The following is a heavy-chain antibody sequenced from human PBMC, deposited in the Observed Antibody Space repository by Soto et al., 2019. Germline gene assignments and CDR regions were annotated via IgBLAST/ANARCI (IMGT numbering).Heavy chain of an antibody. J-gene: IGHJ4*02. CDR2: ISGSGRST. CDR3: ARDGGNICSGGSCYFQAPDN. CDR1: GFTFNNYA. V-gene: IGHV3-23*01. D-gene: IGHD2-15*01. Sequence: PGGSLRLSCSASGFTFNNYAMSWVRQAPGKGLEWVASISGSGRSTNYADSVKGRFTISRDNSKNTLAVQMSSLRADDTAVYYCARDGGNICSGGSCYFQAPDNWGRGTLVTVSS.